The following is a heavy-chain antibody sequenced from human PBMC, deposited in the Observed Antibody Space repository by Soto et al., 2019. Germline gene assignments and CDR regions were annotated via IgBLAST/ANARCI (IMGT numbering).Heavy chain of an antibody. J-gene: IGHJ6*02. D-gene: IGHD6-13*01. CDR2: INHGGTT. CDR1: GGSFSGYY. V-gene: IGHV4-34*01. CDR3: ARGGGSSWNGYHGMDV. Sequence: SETLSLTCAVYGGSFSGYYWTWIRQPPGKGLEWIGEINHGGTTNYNPSLKSRVTISVDTSKNQFSLKLNSVTAADTAVYYCARGGGSSWNGYHGMDVWGQGSTVTVSS.